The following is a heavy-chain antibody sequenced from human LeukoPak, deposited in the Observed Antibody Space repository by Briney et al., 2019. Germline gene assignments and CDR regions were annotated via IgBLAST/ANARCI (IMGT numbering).Heavy chain of an antibody. Sequence: GGSLRLSCAASGVTFSSYGMHWVRQAPGKGLEWVAVISSDGGNKYYADSVKGRFTISRDNSKNTLYLQMNSLRAEDTAVYYCATTRYGDYRRFDYWGQGTLVTVSS. D-gene: IGHD4-17*01. CDR3: ATTRYGDYRRFDY. V-gene: IGHV3-30*03. CDR2: ISSDGGNK. J-gene: IGHJ4*02. CDR1: GVTFSSYG.